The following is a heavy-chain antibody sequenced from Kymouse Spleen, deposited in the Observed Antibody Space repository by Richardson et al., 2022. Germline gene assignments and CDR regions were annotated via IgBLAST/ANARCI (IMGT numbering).Heavy chain of an antibody. Sequence: EVQLVESGGGLVQPGRSLRLSCAASGFTFDDYAMHWVRQAPGKGLEWVSGISWNSGSIGYADSVKGRFTISRDNAKNSLYLQMNSLRAEDTALYYCAKVLYDFWSGPMVRGAPFDIWGQGTMVTVSS. V-gene: IGHV3-9*01. CDR3: AKVLYDFWSGPMVRGAPFDI. J-gene: IGHJ3*02. CDR1: GFTFDDYA. CDR2: ISWNSGSI. D-gene: IGHD3-3*01.